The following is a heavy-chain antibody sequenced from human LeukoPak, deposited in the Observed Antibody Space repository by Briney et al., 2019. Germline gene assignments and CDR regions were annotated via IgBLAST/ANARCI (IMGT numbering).Heavy chain of an antibody. J-gene: IGHJ4*02. CDR3: ARGSSARNGFDY. CDR1: GGSLSSGGYY. Sequence: SETLSLTCTVSGGSLSSGGYYWGWIRKHPGMGLEWIGSIYYSGSTYYTPSLKSRVNISVDTSKSQFALNLTSVTAADTAVYYCARGSSARNGFDYWGQGTLVTVSS. V-gene: IGHV4-31*03. D-gene: IGHD1-14*01. CDR2: IYYSGST.